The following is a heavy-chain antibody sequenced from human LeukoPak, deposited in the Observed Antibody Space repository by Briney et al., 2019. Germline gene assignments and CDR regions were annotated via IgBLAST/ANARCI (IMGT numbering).Heavy chain of an antibody. CDR1: GFTFDDYA. CDR2: ISWHSGTI. CDR3: ARQLGGFDY. J-gene: IGHJ4*02. D-gene: IGHD1-1*01. Sequence: GRSLRLFCAASGFTFDDYAMHWVRQAPGKGLEWVSGISWHSGTIVYADSVKGRFTISRDNAKNSLYLQMNSLRAEDTALYYCARQLGGFDYWGQGVLVTVSS. V-gene: IGHV3-9*01.